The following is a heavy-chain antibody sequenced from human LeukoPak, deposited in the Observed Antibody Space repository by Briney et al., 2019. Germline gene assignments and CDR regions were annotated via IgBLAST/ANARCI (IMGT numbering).Heavy chain of an antibody. D-gene: IGHD1-26*01. CDR1: GFTFSSYV. CDR3: AKDMGEDGSYYLDY. J-gene: IGHJ4*02. Sequence: GGSLRLSCAASGFTFSSYVMSWVRQVPGKGLEWVSAISGSGGRTYYAGSVKGRFTISRDTSKNTLYLQMNSLRAEDTAVYYCAKDMGEDGSYYLDYWGQGTLVTVSS. V-gene: IGHV3-23*01. CDR2: ISGSGGRT.